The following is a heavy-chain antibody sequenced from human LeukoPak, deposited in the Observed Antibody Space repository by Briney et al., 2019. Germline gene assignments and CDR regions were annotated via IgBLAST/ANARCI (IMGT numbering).Heavy chain of an antibody. CDR3: ARGTLAVLVLVY. Sequence: PSETLSLTCTVSGGFISTHYWSWIRQPPGKGLEWIGYLYYNGDKNFNPSLKSRVTISMDTSKNQFSLKLTSVTAADTAVYYCARGTLAVLVLVYWGQGTLVTVSS. CDR1: GGFISTHY. J-gene: IGHJ4*02. CDR2: LYYNGDK. D-gene: IGHD2-8*02. V-gene: IGHV4-59*11.